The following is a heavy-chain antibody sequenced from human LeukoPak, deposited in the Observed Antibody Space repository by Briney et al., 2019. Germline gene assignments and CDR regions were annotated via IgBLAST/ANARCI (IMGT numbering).Heavy chain of an antibody. CDR2: ISYAGNDK. D-gene: IGHD2-15*01. V-gene: IGHV3-30*14. Sequence: GGSLRLSCAVSGVTFSSYDFHWVRQTPGKGLEWVAMISYAGNDKYLADSVKGRFTISRDNSNNTLYLQMNSLRPEDTGVYYCARDGILPRFDYWGQGTLLTVSS. CDR3: ARDGILPRFDY. J-gene: IGHJ4*02. CDR1: GVTFSSYD.